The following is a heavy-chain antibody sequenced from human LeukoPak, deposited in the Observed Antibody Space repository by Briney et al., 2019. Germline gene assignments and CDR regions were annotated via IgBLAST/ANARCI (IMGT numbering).Heavy chain of an antibody. Sequence: ASETLSLTCTVPGGSISSYYWSWIRQPPGKGLEWIGYIYYSGSTNYNPSLKSRVTISADTSKNQFSLKLSSVTAADTAVYYCAGRPSDYGDYFGMDVWGQGTTVTVSS. CDR2: IYYSGST. J-gene: IGHJ6*02. V-gene: IGHV4-59*01. D-gene: IGHD4-17*01. CDR1: GGSISSYY. CDR3: AGRPSDYGDYFGMDV.